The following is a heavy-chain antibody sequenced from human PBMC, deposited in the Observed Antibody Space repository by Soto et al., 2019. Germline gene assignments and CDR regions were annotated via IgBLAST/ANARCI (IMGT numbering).Heavy chain of an antibody. CDR1: GYTFTSYA. Sequence: ASXKVSCKASGYTFTSYAMLWVRQAPGQRLEWMGWINAGNGNTKYSQKFQGRVTITRDTSASTAYMELSSLRAEDTAVYFCASLFGSSWESDYWGQGTLVTXSS. J-gene: IGHJ4*02. V-gene: IGHV1-3*01. CDR3: ASLFGSSWESDY. CDR2: INAGNGNT. D-gene: IGHD6-13*01.